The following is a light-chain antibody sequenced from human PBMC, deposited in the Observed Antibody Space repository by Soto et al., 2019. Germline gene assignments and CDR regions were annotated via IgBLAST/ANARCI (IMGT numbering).Light chain of an antibody. Sequence: EIVLTQSPATLSLSPGERATLSCRASQSVSSYLAWYQQKPGQAPRLLIYDASSRATGIPARFSGSGSGTDFTLTTSSLEPDDFAVYYCQQRSNFYTFGPGTKLEIK. V-gene: IGKV3-11*01. CDR1: QSVSSY. CDR3: QQRSNFYT. J-gene: IGKJ2*01. CDR2: DAS.